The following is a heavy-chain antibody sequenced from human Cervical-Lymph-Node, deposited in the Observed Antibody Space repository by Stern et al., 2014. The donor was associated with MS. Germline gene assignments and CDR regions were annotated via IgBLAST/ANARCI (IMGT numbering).Heavy chain of an antibody. V-gene: IGHV1-18*01. D-gene: IGHD7-27*01. CDR2: ISGYNGNT. Sequence: VQLVESGSEVKKPGASVKVSCKASGYAFMNYGIAWVRQAPGQGLEWMGWISGYNGNTNYAQTVQGRVTLTTGASTTTAFMELRSLRSADTAVYYCARTNWGHWFDPWGQGTLVTVSS. J-gene: IGHJ5*02. CDR3: ARTNWGHWFDP. CDR1: GYAFMNYG.